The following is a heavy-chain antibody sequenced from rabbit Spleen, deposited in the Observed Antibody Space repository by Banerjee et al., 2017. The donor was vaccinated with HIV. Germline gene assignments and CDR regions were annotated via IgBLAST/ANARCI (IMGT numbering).Heavy chain of an antibody. CDR3: AREDTYDNDGDYWAFNL. CDR2: IWTGSGGST. J-gene: IGHJ4*01. V-gene: IGHV1S45*01. D-gene: IGHD2-1*01. Sequence: QEQLEESGGDLVKPGASLTLTCTASGFDFSSDAVCWVRQAPGKGLEWIGCIWTGSGGSTYYASWAKGRFTISKASSTTVTLQVTSLTAADTATYFCAREDTYDNDGDYWAFNLWGPGTLVTVS. CDR1: GFDFSSDA.